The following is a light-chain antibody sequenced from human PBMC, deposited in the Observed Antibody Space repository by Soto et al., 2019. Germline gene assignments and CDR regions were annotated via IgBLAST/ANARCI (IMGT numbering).Light chain of an antibody. CDR2: EVS. V-gene: IGLV2-14*01. J-gene: IGLJ1*01. Sequence: QSALTQPASVSGSPGQSITIYCTGTSSDVGGYNYVSCYQQHPGKAPKLMIYEVSNRPSGVSNRFSGSKSGNTASLTSSGLQAEDEADYYCSSYTSSSTLVFGTGTKLTVL. CDR3: SSYTSSSTLV. CDR1: SSDVGGYNY.